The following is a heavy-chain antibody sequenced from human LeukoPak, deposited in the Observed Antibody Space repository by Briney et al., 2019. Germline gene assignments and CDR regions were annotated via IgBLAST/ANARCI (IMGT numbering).Heavy chain of an antibody. J-gene: IGHJ4*02. CDR1: GGTFSSYA. CDR2: IIPILGIA. V-gene: IGHV1-69*04. CDR3: AREGEVIAAAYDY. D-gene: IGHD6-13*01. Sequence: SVKVSCKASGGTFSSYAISWVRQAPGQGLEWMGRIIPILGIANYAQKFQGRVTITADKSTSTAYMELSSLRSEDTAVYYCAREGEVIAAAYDYWGQGTLVTVSS.